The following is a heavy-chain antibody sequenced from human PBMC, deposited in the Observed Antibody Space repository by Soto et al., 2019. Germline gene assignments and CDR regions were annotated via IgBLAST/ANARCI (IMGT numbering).Heavy chain of an antibody. J-gene: IGHJ6*02. CDR3: ARGEDAFFYYGLDV. Sequence: SETLSLTCTVSGYSISTAYYWVWIRQPPGKGLEWIGSIHHSDSTYYNPSLKSRVTMSVDTSKSQFSLKLTSVTAADTAVYYCARGEDAFFYYGLDVWGQGITVTVSS. CDR1: GYSISTAYY. V-gene: IGHV4-38-2*02. CDR2: IHHSDST.